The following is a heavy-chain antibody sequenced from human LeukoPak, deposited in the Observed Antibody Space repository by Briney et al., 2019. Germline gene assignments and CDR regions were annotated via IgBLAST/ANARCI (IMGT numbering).Heavy chain of an antibody. D-gene: IGHD6-13*01. CDR1: GFTFSSYG. V-gene: IGHV3-30*02. J-gene: IGHJ6*03. CDR3: SSSPSILDYYYMDV. Sequence: PGGSLRLSCAASGFTFSSYGMHWVRQAPGKGLEWVAFIRYDGSNKYYADSVKGRFTISRDNSKNTLYLQMNSLRAEDTAVYYSSSSPSILDYYYMDVWGKGTTVTVSS. CDR2: IRYDGSNK.